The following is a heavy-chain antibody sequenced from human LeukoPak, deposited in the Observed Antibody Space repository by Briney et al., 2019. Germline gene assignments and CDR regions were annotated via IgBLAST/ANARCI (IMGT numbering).Heavy chain of an antibody. CDR2: INPNSGGT. J-gene: IGHJ4*02. CDR3: ARDSSITMVRGAATDY. D-gene: IGHD3-10*01. V-gene: IGHV1-2*02. Sequence: ASVKVSCKASGYTFTGYYMHWVRQAPGQGLEWMGWINPNSGGTNYAQKFQGRVTMTRDTSIGTAYMELSRLRSDDTAVYYCARDSSITMVRGAATDYWGQGTLVTVSS. CDR1: GYTFTGYY.